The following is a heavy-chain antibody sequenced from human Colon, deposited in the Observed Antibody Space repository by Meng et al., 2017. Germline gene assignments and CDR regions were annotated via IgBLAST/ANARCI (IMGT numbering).Heavy chain of an antibody. CDR2: IDWDDDK. D-gene: IGHD6-6*01. V-gene: IGHV2-70*04. CDR3: ARTFHTSSSHFDY. CDR1: GFSLSTNAMR. J-gene: IGHJ4*02. Sequence: SGPTLVKPTQTLTLTCTFSGFSLSTNAMRVSWIRQPPGKALEWLARIDWDDDKFYSRSLSTRLTIPKDTSNNQVVLTMTNVAPMDTATYYCARTFHTSSSHFDYWGQGTLVTVSS.